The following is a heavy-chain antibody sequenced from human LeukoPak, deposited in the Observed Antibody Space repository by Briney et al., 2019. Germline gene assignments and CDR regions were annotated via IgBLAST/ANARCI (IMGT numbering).Heavy chain of an antibody. Sequence: ASVKVSCKASGYTFTGYYMHWVRQAPGQGLEWMGWINPNSGGTNYAQKFQGRVTMTRDTSISTAYMELSRLRSDDTAVYYCAILGGVRGTKRAFDIWGQGTMVTESS. CDR3: AILGGVRGTKRAFDI. CDR2: INPNSGGT. D-gene: IGHD3-10*01. V-gene: IGHV1-2*02. J-gene: IGHJ3*02. CDR1: GYTFTGYY.